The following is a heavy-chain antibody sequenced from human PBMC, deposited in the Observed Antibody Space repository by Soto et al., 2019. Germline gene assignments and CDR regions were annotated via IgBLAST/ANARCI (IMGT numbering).Heavy chain of an antibody. D-gene: IGHD3-10*01. CDR3: AKDSYHGSGSYITPYYFDS. Sequence: EVQLLESGGGLVQPGGSLRLSCAASGFTFNNYAMSWVRQAPGKGLEWVSVISGSGKSTSYADSVKGRFTVSRDNSTKTVDLHMKSLRAEDTAVYYCAKDSYHGSGSYITPYYFDSWGQGTLITVSS. J-gene: IGHJ4*02. V-gene: IGHV3-23*01. CDR1: GFTFNNYA. CDR2: ISGSGKST.